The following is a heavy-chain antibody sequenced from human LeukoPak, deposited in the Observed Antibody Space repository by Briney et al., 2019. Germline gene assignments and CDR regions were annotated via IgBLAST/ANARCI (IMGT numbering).Heavy chain of an antibody. J-gene: IGHJ6*03. CDR1: GFTFSSYS. D-gene: IGHD3-10*01. V-gene: IGHV3-21*01. CDR2: ISSSSSYI. Sequence: PGGSLRLSCAASGFTFSSYSMNWVRQAPGKGLEWVSSISSSSSYIYYADSVKGRFTISRDNAKNSLYLQMNSLRAEDTAVYYCARRGKYYYYMDVWGKGTTVTVSS. CDR3: ARRGKYYYYMDV.